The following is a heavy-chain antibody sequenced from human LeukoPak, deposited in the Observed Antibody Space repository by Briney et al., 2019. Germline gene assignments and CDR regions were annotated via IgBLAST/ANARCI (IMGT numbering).Heavy chain of an antibody. CDR3: AKGKVNHEGAFDI. J-gene: IGHJ3*02. D-gene: IGHD1-14*01. Sequence: GGSLRLSCAASRLSFSSYAMSWVRQAPGKGVEWVSGISASGARTYYADSVKGRFTISRDNSKKMIYLQMNSLTTDDTAVYYCAKGKVNHEGAFDIWGLGTMVIVS. CDR1: RLSFSSYA. CDR2: ISASGART. V-gene: IGHV3-23*01.